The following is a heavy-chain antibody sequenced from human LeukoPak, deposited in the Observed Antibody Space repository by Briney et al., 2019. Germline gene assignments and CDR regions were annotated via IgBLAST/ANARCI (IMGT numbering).Heavy chain of an antibody. J-gene: IGHJ4*02. V-gene: IGHV3-30-3*01. D-gene: IGHD5-18*01. Sequence: GGSLRLSCAASGFTFSSYAMHWVRQAPGKGLEWVTLMSYDGSNKYYTDPVKGRFTISKDNSKDTLYLQMNSLRAEDTAVYYCARSTPAYSYGVDYWGQGTLVTVSS. CDR1: GFTFSSYA. CDR3: ARSTPAYSYGVDY. CDR2: MSYDGSNK.